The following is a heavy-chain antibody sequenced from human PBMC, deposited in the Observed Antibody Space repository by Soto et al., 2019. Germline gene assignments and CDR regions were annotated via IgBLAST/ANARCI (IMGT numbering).Heavy chain of an antibody. V-gene: IGHV1-2*02. Sequence: QVQLVQSGAEVKKPGASVKVSCKASGYTLTDNYMHWVRQAPGQGLVWMGWNNPNSGGIEYAQMYRARPTMTRDTSMSTVHVEMNRLRSDDTSVYYCARDQNTRPDYCERDDHCMDVWGQGTTVTGSS. D-gene: IGHD2-21*01. CDR2: NNPNSGGI. CDR3: ARDQNTRPDYCERDDHCMDV. J-gene: IGHJ6*02. CDR1: GYTLTDNY.